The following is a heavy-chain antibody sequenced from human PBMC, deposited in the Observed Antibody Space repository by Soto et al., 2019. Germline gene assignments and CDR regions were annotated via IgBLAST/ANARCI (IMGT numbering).Heavy chain of an antibody. CDR1: GFTVSSNY. Sequence: GGSLRLSCAASGFTVSSNYMSWVRQAPGKGLEWVSVIYSGGSTYYADSVKGRFTISRDNSKNTLYLQMNSLRAEDTAVYYCAREIYTVTTGSDYYYGMDVWGQGTTVTVSS. CDR3: AREIYTVTTGSDYYYGMDV. CDR2: IYSGGST. J-gene: IGHJ6*02. V-gene: IGHV3-53*01. D-gene: IGHD4-4*01.